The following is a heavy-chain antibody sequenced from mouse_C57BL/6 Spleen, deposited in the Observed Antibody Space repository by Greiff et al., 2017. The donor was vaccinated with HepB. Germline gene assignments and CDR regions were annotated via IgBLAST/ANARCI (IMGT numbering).Heavy chain of an antibody. Sequence: EVQLQQSGPVLVKPGASVKMSCKASGYTFTDYYMNWVKQSHGKSLEWIGVINPYNGGTSYNQKFKGKATLTVDKYSSTAYMELNSLTSEDSAVYYCAVGPYAMDYWGQGTSVTVSS. CDR1: GYTFTDYY. V-gene: IGHV1-19*01. CDR3: AVGPYAMDY. CDR2: INPYNGGT. J-gene: IGHJ4*01.